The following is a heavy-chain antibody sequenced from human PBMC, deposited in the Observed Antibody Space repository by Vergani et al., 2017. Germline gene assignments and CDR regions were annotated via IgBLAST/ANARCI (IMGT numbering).Heavy chain of an antibody. CDR2: FYSSGSI. V-gene: IGHV4-4*07. CDR3: ARDPRDGTDGFDI. J-gene: IGHJ3*02. Sequence: QVQLRESGPGLVQPSETLSLSCSVSGGSISNYYWHWIRQPAGKGLEWIGRFYSSGSINYNPSLKSRVSMSADTSNHQFFLTLTSVTSADTAIYYCARDPRDGTDGFDIWGQGTKVTVSS. CDR1: GGSISNYY.